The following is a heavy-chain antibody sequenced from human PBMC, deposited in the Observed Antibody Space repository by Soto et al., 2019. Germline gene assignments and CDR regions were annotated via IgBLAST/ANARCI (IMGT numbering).Heavy chain of an antibody. J-gene: IGHJ4*02. V-gene: IGHV3-33*01. D-gene: IGHD1-26*01. CDR3: ARDVSGTYQTFDH. Sequence: QVQLVESGGGVVQPGKSLRLSCAASGFNFRSYGMHWVRQAPGKGLEWVAAIWYDGTNKYYADSLKARFTISRDNSKNTMSLKMNSLRAEDTAIDYCARDVSGTYQTFDHWGQGTLVSVTS. CDR1: GFNFRSYG. CDR2: IWYDGTNK.